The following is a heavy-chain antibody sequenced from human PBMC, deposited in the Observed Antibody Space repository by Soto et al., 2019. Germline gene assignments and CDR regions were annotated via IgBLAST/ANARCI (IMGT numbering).Heavy chain of an antibody. CDR2: IKPDGSAT. CDR1: DFTFRNYW. J-gene: IGHJ4*02. V-gene: IGHV3-7*03. CDR3: FGGNGGPQ. Sequence: LRLSCATSDFTFRNYWMNWVRQAPGKGLEWVANIKPDGSATNYVDSVKGRFTISRDNVRNSVSLQMNSLRVEDTAVYFCFGGNGGPQWGQGTLVTVS. D-gene: IGHD3-16*01.